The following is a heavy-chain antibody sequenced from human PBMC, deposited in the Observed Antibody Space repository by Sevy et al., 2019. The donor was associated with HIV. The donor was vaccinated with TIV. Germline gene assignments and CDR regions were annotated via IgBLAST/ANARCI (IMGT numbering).Heavy chain of an antibody. V-gene: IGHV4-59*08. CDR3: ARRNDFDI. J-gene: IGHJ3*02. Sequence: SETLSLTCTVSGGSINSDHWNWIRQPPGKGLERIGYVYYTGGTNYNPSLKNRVTISVDRTKNQFSLKLTSVTGADTAVYYCARRNDFDIWGQGTMVTVSS. CDR1: GGSINSDH. CDR2: VYYTGGT.